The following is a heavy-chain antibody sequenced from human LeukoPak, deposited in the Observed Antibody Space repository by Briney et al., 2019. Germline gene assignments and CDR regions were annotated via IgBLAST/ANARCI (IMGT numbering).Heavy chain of an antibody. D-gene: IGHD6-19*01. CDR3: ARCISVAEGENWFDP. CDR2: MNPNSGNT. J-gene: IGHJ5*02. Sequence: ASVKVSCKASGYTFTSYDINWVRQATGQGLEWMGWMNPNSGNTGYAQKFQGRVTITRNTSISTAYMELRSLRSDDTAVYYCARCISVAEGENWFDPWGQGTLVTVSS. V-gene: IGHV1-8*03. CDR1: GYTFTSYD.